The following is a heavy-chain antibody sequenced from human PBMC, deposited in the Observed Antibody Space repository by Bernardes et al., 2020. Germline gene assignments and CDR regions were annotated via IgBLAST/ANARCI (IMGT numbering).Heavy chain of an antibody. Sequence: SETLSLTCSVSGGSISSGGFYWSWIRQHPQKGLEWIGYIYPSGTTFYNPSFKNRASISVDTSQNQFSLNLTSVTDADTAVYYCARDRGATNWFDPWGQGTQVTVSS. J-gene: IGHJ5*02. V-gene: IGHV4-31*03. CDR1: GGSISSGGFY. CDR2: IYPSGTT. CDR3: ARDRGATNWFDP. D-gene: IGHD3-10*01.